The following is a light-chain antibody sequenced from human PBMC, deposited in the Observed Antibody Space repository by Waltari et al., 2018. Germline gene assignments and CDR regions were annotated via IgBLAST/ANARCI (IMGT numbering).Light chain of an antibody. CDR3: QQHGTLPAT. V-gene: IGKV3-20*01. Sequence: EIVLTQSPGTASLSPGERVTLSCRASQTVGSSSLAWYQQKPGQAPSLVIYRASRRATGIPDRFSGIGSGTDFSLTISRLEPEDFAVYYCQQHGTLPATFGQGTKVEIK. CDR2: RAS. J-gene: IGKJ1*01. CDR1: QTVGSSS.